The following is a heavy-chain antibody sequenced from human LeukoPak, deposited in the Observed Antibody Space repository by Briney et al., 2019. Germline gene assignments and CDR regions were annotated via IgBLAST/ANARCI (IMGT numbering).Heavy chain of an antibody. J-gene: IGHJ4*02. D-gene: IGHD3-3*01. CDR2: VYYSGST. CDR3: ARVGPGGFWSGYYIDY. Sequence: SETLSLTCTVSGGSISSSSYYWGWIRQPPGKGLEWIGSVYYSGSTYYNPSLKSRVTISVDTSKNQFSLKLSSVTAADTAVYYCARVGPGGFWSGYYIDYWGQGTLVTVSS. CDR1: GGSISSSSYY. V-gene: IGHV4-39*07.